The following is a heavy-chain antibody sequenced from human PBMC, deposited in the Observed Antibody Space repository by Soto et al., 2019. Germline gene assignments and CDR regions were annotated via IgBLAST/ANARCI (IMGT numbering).Heavy chain of an antibody. J-gene: IGHJ4*02. CDR3: AKDLTYYGSAPESDYNPISEAY. Sequence: EVYLVESGGGLVQPGASLRLSCAASGFTFSSYWMTWVRQAPGKGLEWVANINQDGSEKYYVDSVRGRFSISRDNAKNSLSLQMSSHRAEDTAVYYCAKDLTYYGSAPESDYNPISEAYWGQGTLVTVSS. D-gene: IGHD3-10*01. CDR1: GFTFSSYW. CDR2: INQDGSEK. V-gene: IGHV3-7*01.